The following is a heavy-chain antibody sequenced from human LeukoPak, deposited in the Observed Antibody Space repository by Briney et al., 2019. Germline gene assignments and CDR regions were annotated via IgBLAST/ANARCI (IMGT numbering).Heavy chain of an antibody. CDR3: ARDSDGGTYYFDY. CDR2: ISYDGSNK. D-gene: IGHD4-23*01. V-gene: IGHV3-30-3*01. CDR1: GFTFSSYA. J-gene: IGHJ4*02. Sequence: GRSLRLSCAASGFTFSSYAMHWVRQAPGKGLEWVAVISYDGSNKYYADSVKGRFTISRDNSKNTLNLQMTRLRAEDTAVYYCARDSDGGTYYFDYWGQGTLVTVSS.